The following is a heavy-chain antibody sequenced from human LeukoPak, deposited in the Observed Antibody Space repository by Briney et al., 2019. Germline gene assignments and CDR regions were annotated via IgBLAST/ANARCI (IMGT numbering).Heavy chain of an antibody. V-gene: IGHV4-59*01. D-gene: IGHD1-26*01. CDR3: ARDLGGIYFDY. CDR1: DASISGYY. J-gene: IGHJ4*02. Sequence: MPSETLSLTCTVSDASISGYYWSWIRQPPGKGLEWIGSIHFSGSTNYNPSLRSRVTISVDTSKNQLSLKLSSVTAADTAVYYCARDLGGIYFDYRGQGTLVTVSS. CDR2: IHFSGST.